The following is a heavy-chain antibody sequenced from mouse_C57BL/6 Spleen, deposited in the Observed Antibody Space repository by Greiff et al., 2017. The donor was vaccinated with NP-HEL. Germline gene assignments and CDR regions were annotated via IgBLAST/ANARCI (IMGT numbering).Heavy chain of an antibody. CDR3: ARGGDGYFYFDY. CDR2: IDPSDSYT. V-gene: IGHV1-50*01. J-gene: IGHJ2*01. CDR1: GYTFTSYW. D-gene: IGHD2-3*01. Sequence: VQLQQPGAELVKPGASVKLSCKASGYTFTSYWMQWVKQRPGQGLEWIGEIDPSDSYTNYNQKFKGKATLTVDTSSSTAYMQLSSLTSEDSAVYYGARGGDGYFYFDYWGQGTTLTVSS.